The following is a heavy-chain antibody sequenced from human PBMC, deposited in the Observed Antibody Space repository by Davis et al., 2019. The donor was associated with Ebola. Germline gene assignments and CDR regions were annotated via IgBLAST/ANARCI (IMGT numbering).Heavy chain of an antibody. D-gene: IGHD4-17*01. CDR3: AYGDYGDVAAARAFDY. Sequence: GGSLRLSCEASGFTFTTYPMSWVRQAPGKGLEWVSVIYSGGSTYYADSVKGRFTISRHNSKNTLYLQMNSLRAEDTAVYYCAYGDYGDVAAARAFDYWGQGTLVTVSS. J-gene: IGHJ4*02. CDR2: IYSGGST. CDR1: GFTFTTYP. V-gene: IGHV3-66*01.